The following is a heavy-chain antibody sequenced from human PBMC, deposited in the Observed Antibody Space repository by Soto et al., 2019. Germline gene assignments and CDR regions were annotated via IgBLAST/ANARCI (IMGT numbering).Heavy chain of an antibody. CDR1: GGSISSYY. CDR2: IYYSGST. V-gene: IGHV4-59*01. CDR3: ARDGGELGYCSGGSCYSSGDAFDI. J-gene: IGHJ3*02. Sequence: SETLSLTCTVSGGSISSYYWSWIRQPPGKGLEWIGYIYYSGSTNYNPSLKSRVTISVDTSKNQFSLKLSSVTAADTAVYYCARDGGELGYCSGGSCYSSGDAFDIWGQGTMVTVSS. D-gene: IGHD2-15*01.